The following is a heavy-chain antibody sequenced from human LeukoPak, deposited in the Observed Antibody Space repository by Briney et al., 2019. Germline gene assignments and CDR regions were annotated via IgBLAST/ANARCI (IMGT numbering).Heavy chain of an antibody. CDR3: ARGRITMVRGVLAFDY. D-gene: IGHD3-10*01. Sequence: ASVKVSCKASGYTFTSYGISWVRQAPGQGLEWMGWISAYNGNTNYAQKLQGRVTMTTDTSTSTAYMELRSLRSDDTAVYYCARGRITMVRGVLAFDYWGQGTLVTVSS. V-gene: IGHV1-18*01. CDR2: ISAYNGNT. J-gene: IGHJ4*02. CDR1: GYTFTSYG.